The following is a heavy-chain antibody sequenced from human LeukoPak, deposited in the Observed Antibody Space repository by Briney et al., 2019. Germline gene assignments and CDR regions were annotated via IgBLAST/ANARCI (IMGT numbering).Heavy chain of an antibody. Sequence: SETLSLTCTVSGGSISSGGYYWSWIRQPPGKGLEWIGYIYHGGSTYYNPSLKSRVTISVDRSKNQFSLKLSSVTAADTAVYYCARDGGSSWANYWGQGTLVTVSS. CDR2: IYHGGST. J-gene: IGHJ4*02. V-gene: IGHV4-30-2*01. CDR1: GGSISSGGYY. CDR3: ARDGGSSWANY. D-gene: IGHD6-13*01.